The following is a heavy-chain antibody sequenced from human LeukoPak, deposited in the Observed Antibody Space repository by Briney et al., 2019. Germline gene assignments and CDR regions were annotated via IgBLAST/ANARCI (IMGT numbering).Heavy chain of an antibody. CDR3: SGENLYYYGSGSVFDY. Sequence: SETLSLTCTVSGGSINSGNYYWSWIRQPAGKGLEWIGRIYPSGSTEYSPSLKSRVTISVDTSKTQFSLRLSSVPAADTALYYCSGENLYYYGSGSVFDYWGQGALVTVSS. V-gene: IGHV4-61*02. CDR2: IYPSGST. J-gene: IGHJ4*02. D-gene: IGHD3-10*01. CDR1: GGSINSGNYY.